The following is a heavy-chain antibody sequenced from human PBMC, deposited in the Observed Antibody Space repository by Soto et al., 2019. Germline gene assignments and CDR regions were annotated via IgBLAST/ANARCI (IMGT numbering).Heavy chain of an antibody. CDR1: GGGTLSNDA. CDR2: ISPFFGTT. CDR3: AREVVTETTWGSFDS. V-gene: IGHV1-69*01. J-gene: IGHJ4*02. D-gene: IGHD2-21*02. Sequence: QVHLVQSGADGRQSGSSVRVSCTASGGGTLSNDAISWVRQAPGQGLEWLGRISPFFGTTDYSQSVQGRLTMTADASTGTVYMDMRSLKSDDTAVYYCAREVVTETTWGSFDSWGQGTLVTVSS.